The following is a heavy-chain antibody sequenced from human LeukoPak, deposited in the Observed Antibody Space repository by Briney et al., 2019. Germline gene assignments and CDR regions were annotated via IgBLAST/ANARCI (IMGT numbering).Heavy chain of an antibody. CDR2: ISYSGST. J-gene: IGHJ4*02. CDR1: GGSISSSSYF. D-gene: IGHD2-8*01. Sequence: ASETLSLTCTVSGGSISSSSYFWAWIRQPPGKGLEWIGSISYSGSTYYNPSLMSRVTMSVDTSKNQFSLRLNSVAAADTAVYYCARLVEGYCSTGVCYRYYFDYWGQGTLVTVSS. CDR3: ARLVEGYCSTGVCYRYYFDY. V-gene: IGHV4-39*01.